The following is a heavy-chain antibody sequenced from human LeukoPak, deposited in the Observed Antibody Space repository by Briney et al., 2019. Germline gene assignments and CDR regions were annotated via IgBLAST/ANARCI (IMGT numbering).Heavy chain of an antibody. V-gene: IGHV1-2*02. CDR2: INPNSGAT. J-gene: IGHJ4*02. CDR3: ARDTGSPYHFDY. Sequence: GASVKVSCKASGYTFTAYYMHWVRQAPGQGLEWMGWINPNSGATNFAQKFQGRVTMTRDTSISTAYMELSRLRSDDTAVYYCARDTGSPYHFDYWGQGTLVTVSS. CDR1: GYTFTAYY. D-gene: IGHD3-10*01.